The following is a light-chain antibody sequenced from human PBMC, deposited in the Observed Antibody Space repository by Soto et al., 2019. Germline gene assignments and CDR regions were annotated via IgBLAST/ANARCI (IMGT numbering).Light chain of an antibody. J-gene: IGKJ1*01. CDR1: QSITTN. CDR2: RAS. V-gene: IGKV3-15*01. CDR3: HQYENWPKT. Sequence: IVMTQSPPTLSVSPGERATLSCRASQSITTNVAWFQQKPGQAPSLLIFRASVRASGVPARFSGSGSGTEFTSTIRSLQSADFAVYFCHQYENWPKTFGQGTTVEI.